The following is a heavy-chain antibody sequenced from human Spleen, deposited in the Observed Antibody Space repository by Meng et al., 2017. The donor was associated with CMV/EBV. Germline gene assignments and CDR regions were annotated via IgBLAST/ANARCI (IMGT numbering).Heavy chain of an antibody. CDR1: GYIFTDYY. CDR3: ASGTLYRNSPSYYYYYGMDV. V-gene: IGHV1-69*10. J-gene: IGHJ6*02. D-gene: IGHD2-2*01. CDR2: IIPILGIA. Sequence: SVKVSCKASGYIFTDYYIHGVRQAPGQGLEWMGGIIPILGIANYAQKFQGRVTITADKSTSTAYMELSSLRSEDTAVYYCASGTLYRNSPSYYYYYGMDVWGQGTTVTVSS.